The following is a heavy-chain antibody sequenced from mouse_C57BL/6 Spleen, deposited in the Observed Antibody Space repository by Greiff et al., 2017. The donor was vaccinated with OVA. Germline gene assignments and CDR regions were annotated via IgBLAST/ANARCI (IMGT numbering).Heavy chain of an antibody. CDR1: GFTFSSYA. V-gene: IGHV5-4*01. J-gene: IGHJ2*01. D-gene: IGHD1-1*01. CDR2: ISDGGSYT. CDR3: ARDITTVVFDY. Sequence: DVQLVESGGGLVKPGGSLKLSCAASGFTFSSYAMSWVRQTPEKRLEWVATISDGGSYTYYPDNVKGRFTISRDNAKNNLYLQMSHLKSEDTAMYYCARDITTVVFDYWGQGTTLTVSS.